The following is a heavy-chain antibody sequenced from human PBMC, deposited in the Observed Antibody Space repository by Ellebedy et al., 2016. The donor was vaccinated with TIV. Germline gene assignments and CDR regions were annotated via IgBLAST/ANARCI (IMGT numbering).Heavy chain of an antibody. D-gene: IGHD4-17*01. CDR3: ARRESYGDYAVQINSWFDA. Sequence: PGGSLRLSCEASGFSFRSYWMGWVRQAPGKGLDWVANIYQDGSDQHYVDSVKGRFTISRDNAKNFLFLQMNSLRVEDTAVHYCARRESYGDYAVQINSWFDAWGQGIRVTVSS. CDR1: GFSFRSYW. J-gene: IGHJ5*02. V-gene: IGHV3-7*01. CDR2: IYQDGSDQ.